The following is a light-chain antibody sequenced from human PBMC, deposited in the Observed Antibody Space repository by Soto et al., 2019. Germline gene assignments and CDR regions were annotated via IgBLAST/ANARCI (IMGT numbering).Light chain of an antibody. CDR3: QQYDDWPGVT. Sequence: EIVMTQSPASLSVSPGERATLSCRASRSISKNLAWYQQKPGQSPRFLIYDASTSATGIPARFSGSGSGTDFTLTISSLQSEDSATYYCQQYDDWPGVTFGPGTKVEIK. V-gene: IGKV3-15*01. CDR1: RSISKN. J-gene: IGKJ3*01. CDR2: DAS.